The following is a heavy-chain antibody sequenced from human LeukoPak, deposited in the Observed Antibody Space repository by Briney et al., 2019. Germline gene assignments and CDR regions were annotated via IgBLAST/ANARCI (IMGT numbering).Heavy chain of an antibody. CDR3: AKDHSPNAYYYDSSGYGYFDY. CDR1: GFTVSSNY. D-gene: IGHD3-22*01. J-gene: IGHJ4*02. CDR2: ISYDGSNK. V-gene: IGHV3-30*18. Sequence: GGSLRLSCAASGFTVSSNYMSWVRQAPGKGLEWVAVISYDGSNKYYADSVKGRFTISRDNSKNTLYLQMNSLRAEDTAVYYCAKDHSPNAYYYDSSGYGYFDYWGQGTLVTVSS.